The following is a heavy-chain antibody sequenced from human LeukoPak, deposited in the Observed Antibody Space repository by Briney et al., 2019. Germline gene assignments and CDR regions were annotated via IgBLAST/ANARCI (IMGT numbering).Heavy chain of an antibody. CDR3: TRMTTGHDY. Sequence: PSETLSLTCAVSGVSFDDYYWAWARQTPGKGREWIGEINHSGYTNDSPSLKSRVTLSIDTSRKQFSLNLRSVTVADAGIYYCTRMTTGHDYWGQGTLVTVSS. CDR1: GVSFDDYY. J-gene: IGHJ4*02. V-gene: IGHV4-34*01. CDR2: INHSGYT. D-gene: IGHD4-17*01.